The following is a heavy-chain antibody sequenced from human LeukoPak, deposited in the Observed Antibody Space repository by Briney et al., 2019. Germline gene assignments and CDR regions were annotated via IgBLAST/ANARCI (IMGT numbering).Heavy chain of an antibody. Sequence: ASVKVSCKASGYTFTSYAMHWVRQAPGQRLEWMGWINAGNGNTKYSQEFQGRVTITRDTSASTAYMELSRLRSDDTAVYYCARVRYYDILTGYPYYMDVWGKGTTVTISS. D-gene: IGHD3-9*01. CDR1: GYTFTSYA. CDR3: ARVRYYDILTGYPYYMDV. J-gene: IGHJ6*03. CDR2: INAGNGNT. V-gene: IGHV1-3*01.